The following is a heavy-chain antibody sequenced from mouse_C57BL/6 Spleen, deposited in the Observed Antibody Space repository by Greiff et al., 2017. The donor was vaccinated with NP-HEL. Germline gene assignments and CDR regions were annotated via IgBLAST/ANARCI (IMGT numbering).Heavy chain of an antibody. CDR1: GFTFSDYG. V-gene: IGHV5-17*01. Sequence: VQLQESGGGLVKPGGSLKLSCAASGFTFSDYGMHWVRQAPEKGLEWVAYISSGSSTIYYADTVKGRFTISRDNAKNTLFLQMTSLRSEDTAMYYCARPDYYGSSFWFAYWGQGTLVTVSA. J-gene: IGHJ3*01. CDR3: ARPDYYGSSFWFAY. D-gene: IGHD1-1*01. CDR2: ISSGSSTI.